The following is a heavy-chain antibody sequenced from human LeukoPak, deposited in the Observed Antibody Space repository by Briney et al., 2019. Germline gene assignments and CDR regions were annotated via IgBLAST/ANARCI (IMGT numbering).Heavy chain of an antibody. Sequence: GGSPRLSCAASGFTFSSYSMNWVRQAPGKGLEWVSSISSSSSYIYYADSVKGRFTISRDNAKNSLYLQMNSLRAEDTAVYYCASPVVVVATREVDYWGQGTLVTVSS. D-gene: IGHD2-15*01. CDR2: ISSSSSYI. V-gene: IGHV3-21*01. J-gene: IGHJ4*02. CDR3: ASPVVVVATREVDY. CDR1: GFTFSSYS.